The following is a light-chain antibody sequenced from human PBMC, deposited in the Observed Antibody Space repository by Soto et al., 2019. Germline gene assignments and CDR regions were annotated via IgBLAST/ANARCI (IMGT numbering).Light chain of an antibody. V-gene: IGKV1-13*02. J-gene: IGKJ5*01. Sequence: QLTQSPSSLTASVGDRVTITCRAGQGISGALAWYQQKPGRAPTLLIYDASSLESGVPARFSGSESGTDFTLTISSLQAEDFATYYCQQFHTYPVTFGQGTRLEI. CDR2: DAS. CDR1: QGISGA. CDR3: QQFHTYPVT.